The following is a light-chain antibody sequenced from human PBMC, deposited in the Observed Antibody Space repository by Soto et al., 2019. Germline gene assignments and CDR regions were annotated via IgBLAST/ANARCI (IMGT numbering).Light chain of an antibody. J-gene: IGKJ5*01. V-gene: IGKV3-11*01. CDR3: QQYNNGPPLT. CDR2: DAS. Sequence: DIVLTQAPATLSLSPGERATLSCRASQSVKTFLVWYQQRPGQAPRLLIHDASHRAAGIPARFSGSGSGTECTLTITSRQSDDFAVYYSQQYNNGPPLTFGQGTQLE. CDR1: QSVKTF.